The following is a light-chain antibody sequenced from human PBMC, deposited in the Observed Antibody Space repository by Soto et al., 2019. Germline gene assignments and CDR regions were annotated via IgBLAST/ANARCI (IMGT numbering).Light chain of an antibody. CDR3: QQFENLPIT. CDR1: QDITTY. V-gene: IGKV1-33*01. Sequence: DIQLTQSPSSLSASVGDRVTFTCQASQDITTYLNWYQQKPGKAPKLLIFDASSLKTGVPSRFSGSGSGTHFTFVISSLQPEDVAMYYCQQFENLPITFGQGTRLEIK. CDR2: DAS. J-gene: IGKJ5*01.